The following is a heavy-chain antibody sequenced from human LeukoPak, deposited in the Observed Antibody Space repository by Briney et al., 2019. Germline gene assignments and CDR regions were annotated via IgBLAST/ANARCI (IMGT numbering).Heavy chain of an antibody. CDR2: IYTSGST. J-gene: IGHJ3*02. Sequence: SETLSLTCTVSGGSISSGSYYWSWIRQPAGKGLEWIGRIYTSGSTNYNPSLKSRVTISVDTSKNQFSLKLSSVTAADTAVYYCARADSSGYLDAFDIWGQGTMVTVSS. D-gene: IGHD3-22*01. CDR3: ARADSSGYLDAFDI. V-gene: IGHV4-61*02. CDR1: GGSISSGSYY.